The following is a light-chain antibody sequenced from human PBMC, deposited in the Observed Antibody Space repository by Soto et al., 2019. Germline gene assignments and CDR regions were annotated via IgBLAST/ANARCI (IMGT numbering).Light chain of an antibody. Sequence: QSALTQPPSASGSPGQSVTISCTGTSSDIGGYNYVSWYQQHPGKAPRLMFYEVTKRPSGVPDRFSGSKSGNTASLTVSGLQAEDEADYYCSSYAGSSSLFGGGTKVTVL. CDR1: SSDIGGYNY. CDR2: EVT. CDR3: SSYAGSSSL. V-gene: IGLV2-8*01. J-gene: IGLJ2*01.